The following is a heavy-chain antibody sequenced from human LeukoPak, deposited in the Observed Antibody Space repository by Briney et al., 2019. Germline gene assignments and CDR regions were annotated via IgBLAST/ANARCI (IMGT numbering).Heavy chain of an antibody. CDR2: IYHSGST. CDR3: ARPYYYYMDV. V-gene: IGHV4-4*02. CDR1: GGSIISTNW. Sequence: SETLSLACAVSGGSIISTNWWSWVRQPPGKGLEWIGEIYHSGSTNYNPSLKSRVTISVDNSKNQFSLNLSSVTAADTAVYYCARPYYYYMDVWGKGTTVTVSS. J-gene: IGHJ6*03.